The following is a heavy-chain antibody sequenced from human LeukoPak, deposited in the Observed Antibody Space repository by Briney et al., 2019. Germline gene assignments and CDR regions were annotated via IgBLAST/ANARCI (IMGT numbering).Heavy chain of an antibody. Sequence: SETLSLTCAVYGGSFSGYYWSWIRQPPGKGLEWIGEINHSGSTNYNPSLKSRVTISVDTSKNQFSLKLSSVTAADTAVYYCARMRNLGYCSSTSCQSGRFDPWGQGTLVTVSS. CDR3: ARMRNLGYCSSTSCQSGRFDP. CDR1: GGSFSGYY. D-gene: IGHD2-2*01. V-gene: IGHV4-34*01. J-gene: IGHJ5*02. CDR2: INHSGST.